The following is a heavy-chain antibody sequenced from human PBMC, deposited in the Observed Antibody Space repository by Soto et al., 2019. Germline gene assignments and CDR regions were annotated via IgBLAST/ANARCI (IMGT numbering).Heavy chain of an antibody. J-gene: IGHJ5*02. D-gene: IGHD6-19*01. V-gene: IGHV1-3*01. CDR3: ARDVRQWLVPLAYHWFGP. CDR1: GYTFTSYA. CDR2: INAGNGNT. Sequence: QVQLVQSGAEVKKPGASVKVSCKASGYTFTSYAMHWVRQAPGQRLEWMGWINAGNGNTKYSQKFQGRVTITRDTSASTAYMELSSLRSEDTAVYYCARDVRQWLVPLAYHWFGPWGQGTLVTVSS.